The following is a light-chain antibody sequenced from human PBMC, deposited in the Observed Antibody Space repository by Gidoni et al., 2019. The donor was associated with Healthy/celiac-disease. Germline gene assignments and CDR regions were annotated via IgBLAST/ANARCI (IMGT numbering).Light chain of an antibody. J-gene: IGLJ3*02. Sequence: QSVLTQPPSASGTPGQRVTISCSGSSSNIGSNTVNWYQQLPGTAPKLIIYSNNQRPSGVPDRCSGSKSGTSASLAISGLQSEDEADYYCAAWDDSLNGHWVFGGGTKLTGL. CDR2: SNN. CDR1: SSNIGSNT. CDR3: AAWDDSLNGHWV. V-gene: IGLV1-44*01.